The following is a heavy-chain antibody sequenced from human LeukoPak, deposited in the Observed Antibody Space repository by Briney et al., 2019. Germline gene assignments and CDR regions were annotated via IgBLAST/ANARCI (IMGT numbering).Heavy chain of an antibody. CDR2: ISSDGNT. Sequence: GGSLRLSCAASGFTVSSSSMNWVRLGPGKGLEWVSAISSDGNTYYADSVKGRFTISRDNSRNTLSLQMHGLRADDTAVYYCARGQEQFSSPWQWGPRRKNFYYCGMDVWGQGTTVTVSS. J-gene: IGHJ6*02. CDR1: GFTVSSSS. D-gene: IGHD6-19*01. V-gene: IGHV3-66*01. CDR3: ARGQEQFSSPWQWGPRRKNFYYCGMDV.